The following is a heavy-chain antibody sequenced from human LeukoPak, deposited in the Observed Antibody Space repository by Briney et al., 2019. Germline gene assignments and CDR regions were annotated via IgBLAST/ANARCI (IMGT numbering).Heavy chain of an antibody. V-gene: IGHV1-69*04. CDR1: GGTSNSHA. D-gene: IGHD3-22*01. Sequence: SVKVSCKASGGTSNSHAISWVRQAPGQGLEWMGRIIPNLGTTNRAQNFQDRVTLTADKSTNTAYMELTSLTSDDTAVYYCATTNDGGGYQWGDSFDFWGQGTLVTVSS. CDR2: IIPNLGTT. J-gene: IGHJ4*02. CDR3: ATTNDGGGYQWGDSFDF.